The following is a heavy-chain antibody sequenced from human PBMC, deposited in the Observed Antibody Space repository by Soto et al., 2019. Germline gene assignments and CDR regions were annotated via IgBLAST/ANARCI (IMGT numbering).Heavy chain of an antibody. J-gene: IGHJ4*02. V-gene: IGHV3-48*02. CDR1: GFTFSSYS. Sequence: VGSLRLSCAASGFTFSSYSMNWVRQAPGKGLEWVSYISSSSSTIYYADSVKGRFTISRDNAKNSLYLQMNSLRDEDTAVYYCARDVYYYDSSGYPNYFDYWGQGTLVTVSS. D-gene: IGHD3-22*01. CDR2: ISSSSSTI. CDR3: ARDVYYYDSSGYPNYFDY.